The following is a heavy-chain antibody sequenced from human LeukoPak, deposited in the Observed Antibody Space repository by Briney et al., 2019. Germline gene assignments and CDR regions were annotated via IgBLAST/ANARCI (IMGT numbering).Heavy chain of an antibody. CDR1: GFSFSNYW. CDR3: ARDLPSSGYWYRDAFDI. J-gene: IGHJ3*02. CDR2: AKQDGSET. V-gene: IGHV3-7*01. Sequence: GGSLRLSCAASGFSFSNYWMSWVRQAPGKGLEWVGHAKQDGSETYYVDSMKGRFTVSRDNAKNSLFLQMNSLRVEDTAMYYCARDLPSSGYWYRDAFDIWGRGTMVTVSS. D-gene: IGHD3-22*01.